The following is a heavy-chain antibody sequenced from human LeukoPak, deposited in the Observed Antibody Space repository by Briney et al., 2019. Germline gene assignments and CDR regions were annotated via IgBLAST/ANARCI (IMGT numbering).Heavy chain of an antibody. CDR2: IRYDGSNK. Sequence: PGGSLRLSCAASGFTFSSYGMHWVRQAPGKGLEWVAFIRYDGSNKYYADSVKGRFTISRDNSKNTLYLQMNSLRAEDTAVYYCAKDGGRGYDTPYYFDYWGQGTLVTVSS. CDR3: AKDGGRGYDTPYYFDY. CDR1: GFTFSSYG. J-gene: IGHJ4*02. D-gene: IGHD2-15*01. V-gene: IGHV3-30*02.